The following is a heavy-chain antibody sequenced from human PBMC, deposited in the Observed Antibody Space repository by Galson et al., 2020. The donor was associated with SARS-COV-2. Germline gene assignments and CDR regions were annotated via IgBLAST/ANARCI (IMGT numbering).Heavy chain of an antibody. CDR1: GFTFSSYS. CDR2: ISSSSSYI. D-gene: IGHD1-26*01. J-gene: IGHJ3*02. CDR3: ARVRRELELPVAFDI. Sequence: NSGGSLRLSCAASGFTFSSYSMNWVHQAPGKGLEWVSSISSSSSYIYYADSVKGRFTISRDNAKNSLYLQMNSLRAEDTAVYYCARVRRELELPVAFDIWGEGTMVTFAS. V-gene: IGHV3-21*01.